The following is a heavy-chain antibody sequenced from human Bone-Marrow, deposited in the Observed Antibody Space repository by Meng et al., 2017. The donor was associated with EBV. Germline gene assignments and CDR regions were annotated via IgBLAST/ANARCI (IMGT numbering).Heavy chain of an antibody. CDR2: ISAYNGNT. V-gene: IGHV1-18*01. J-gene: IGHJ4*02. CDR1: GYTFTSYG. CDR3: ARLRIVGATSHYFDY. Sequence: VPLLQSGAEVKKPGASVKVSCKASGYTFTSYGISWVRQAPGQGLEWMGWISAYNGNTNYAQKLQGRVTMTTDTSTSTAYMELRSLRSDDTAVYYCARLRIVGATSHYFDYWGQGTLVTVSS. D-gene: IGHD1-26*01.